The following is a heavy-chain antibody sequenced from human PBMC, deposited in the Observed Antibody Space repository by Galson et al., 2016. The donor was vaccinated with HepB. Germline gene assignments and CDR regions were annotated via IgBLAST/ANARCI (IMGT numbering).Heavy chain of an antibody. D-gene: IGHD6-6*01. CDR1: GGSVDTGRYF. V-gene: IGHV4-61*01. CDR2: IYYSGST. J-gene: IGHJ6*03. CDR3: AKDFSSSWFYYMDV. Sequence: LSLTCAVSGGSVDTGRYFWSWIRQFPGKGLEWIGSIYYSGSTHYNPSLNRRVTISIDTSKNQFSLKLSSVTAADTAVYYCAKDFSSSWFYYMDVWGKGTTVTVSS.